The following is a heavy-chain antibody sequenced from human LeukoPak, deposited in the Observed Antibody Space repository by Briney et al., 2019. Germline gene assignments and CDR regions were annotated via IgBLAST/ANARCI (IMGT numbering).Heavy chain of an antibody. CDR3: ARAPLNYYDSSGYYDNWFDP. CDR2: IIPIFGIA. V-gene: IGHV1-69*04. CDR1: AGTFSSYA. Sequence: SAKLSCKASAGTFSSYAISWVRQAPGQGLEWMGRIIPIFGIANYAQKFQGRVTITADKSTSTAYMELSSLRSEDTAVYYCARAPLNYYDSSGYYDNWFDPWGQGTLVTVSS. J-gene: IGHJ5*02. D-gene: IGHD3-22*01.